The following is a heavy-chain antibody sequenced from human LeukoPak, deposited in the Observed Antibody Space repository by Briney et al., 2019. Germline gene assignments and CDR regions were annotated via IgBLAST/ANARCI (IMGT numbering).Heavy chain of an antibody. J-gene: IGHJ4*02. Sequence: GGSLRLSCVASGFTFSTYAMNWVRRTPGKGLEWVSAITGGGGTTYYADSVKGRFTISRDNSKNTLYLQMNSLRAGDTAVYYCAKDPPILRWSFDFWGQGTLVTVSS. V-gene: IGHV3-23*01. CDR2: ITGGGGTT. D-gene: IGHD4-23*01. CDR3: AKDPPILRWSFDF. CDR1: GFTFSTYA.